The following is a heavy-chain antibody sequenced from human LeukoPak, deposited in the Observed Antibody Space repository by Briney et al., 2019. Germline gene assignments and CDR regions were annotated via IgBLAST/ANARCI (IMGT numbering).Heavy chain of an antibody. CDR1: GFTFRAYA. CDR3: ARSTYYYGSGTFYSVGPFDS. V-gene: IGHV3-30*01. Sequence: PGASLRLSCVASGFTFRAYALHWVRQAPGQGLDWVAVVSSDGQGDFYSDSVRGRFTISRDNSRDTLYLQMDGLRAADTGLYFCARSTYYYGSGTFYSVGPFDSWGQGTLVTVSS. D-gene: IGHD3-10*01. J-gene: IGHJ4*02. CDR2: VSSDGQGD.